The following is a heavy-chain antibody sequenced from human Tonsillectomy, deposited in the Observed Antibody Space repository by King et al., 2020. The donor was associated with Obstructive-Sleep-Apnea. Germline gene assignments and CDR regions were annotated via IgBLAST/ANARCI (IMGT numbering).Heavy chain of an antibody. V-gene: IGHV4-34*01. CDR3: ARGEYGDAFNY. CDR1: GGSFRGHY. J-gene: IGHJ4*02. CDR2: INHSGST. Sequence: QVQLQQWGAGLLKPSETLSLTCAVYGGSFRGHYWSWIRQPPGKGLEWIGEINHSGSTNYSPSLKSRVTISVDTSKNHFSLKLSSVTAADTAVYYCARGEYGDAFNYWGQGTLVTVSS. D-gene: IGHD4-17*01.